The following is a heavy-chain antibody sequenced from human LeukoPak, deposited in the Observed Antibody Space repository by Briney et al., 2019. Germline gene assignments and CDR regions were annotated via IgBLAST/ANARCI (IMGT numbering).Heavy chain of an antibody. CDR3: ARDHTNSSEWFDP. Sequence: SSETLSLTCTVSGGSISSGGYYWSWIRQPPGKGLEWIGYIYHSGSTYYNPSLKSRVTISVDRSKNQFSLKLSSVTAADTAVYYCARDHTNSSEWFDPWGQGTLVTVSS. CDR2: IYHSGST. V-gene: IGHV4-30-2*01. J-gene: IGHJ5*02. D-gene: IGHD6-6*01. CDR1: GGSISSGGYY.